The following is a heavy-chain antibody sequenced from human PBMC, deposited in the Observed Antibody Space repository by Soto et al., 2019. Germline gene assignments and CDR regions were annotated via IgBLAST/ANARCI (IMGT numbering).Heavy chain of an antibody. V-gene: IGHV3-30-3*01. CDR1: GFTLTNYA. J-gene: IGHJ4*02. CDR3: ARDRYSSSTLFDY. Sequence: QVQLVESGGGVVQPGRSLRLSCAASGFTLTNYAMHWVRQAPGKGLEGLAVISDDGDKKDYADSVRGRFTISRDNSNKTLYLQMNSLRPEDTAVYYCARDRYSSSTLFDYWGQGTLVTVSS. CDR2: ISDDGDKK. D-gene: IGHD6-6*01.